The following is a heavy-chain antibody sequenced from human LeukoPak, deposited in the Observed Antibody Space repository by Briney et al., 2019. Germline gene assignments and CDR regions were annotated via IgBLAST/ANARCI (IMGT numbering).Heavy chain of an antibody. CDR3: ARDGGADYSNSSGFDP. Sequence: SVKVSCKASGGTFSSYAISWVRQAPGQGLEWMGGIIPIFGTANYAQKFQGRVTITADESTSTAYMELSSLRSEDTAVYYCARDGGADYSNSSGFDPWGRGTLVTVSS. CDR1: GGTFSSYA. CDR2: IIPIFGTA. J-gene: IGHJ5*02. D-gene: IGHD4-11*01. V-gene: IGHV1-69*13.